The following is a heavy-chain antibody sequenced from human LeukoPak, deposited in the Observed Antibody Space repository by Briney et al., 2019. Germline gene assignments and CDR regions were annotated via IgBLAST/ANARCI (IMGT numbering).Heavy chain of an antibody. J-gene: IGHJ4*02. CDR3: AREESVGSYFDY. V-gene: IGHV4-4*07. D-gene: IGHD1-26*01. CDR2: IYTSGST. Sequence: PSGTLSLTCTVSGGSIISYYWSWIRQPAGKGLEWIGRIYTSGSTNYNPSLKSRVTMSVDTSKNQFSLKLSSVTAADTAVYYCAREESVGSYFDYWGQGTLVTVSS. CDR1: GGSIISYY.